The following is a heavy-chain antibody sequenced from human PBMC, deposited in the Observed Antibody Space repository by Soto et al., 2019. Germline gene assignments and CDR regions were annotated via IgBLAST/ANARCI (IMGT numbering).Heavy chain of an antibody. CDR2: ISGSGGST. CDR1: GFTFSSYA. J-gene: IGHJ3*02. CDR3: ASPSAGYCSGGSCYGAFDI. D-gene: IGHD2-15*01. V-gene: IGHV3-23*01. Sequence: EVQLLESGGGLVQPGGSLRLSCAASGFTFSSYAMSWVRQAPGKGLEWVSAISGSGGSTYYADSVKGRFTISRDNSKNTLYLQMNSLSAEDAAVYYCASPSAGYCSGGSCYGAFDIWGQGTMVTVSS.